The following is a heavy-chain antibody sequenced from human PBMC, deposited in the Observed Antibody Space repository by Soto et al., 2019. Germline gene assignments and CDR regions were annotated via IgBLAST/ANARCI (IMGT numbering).Heavy chain of an antibody. D-gene: IGHD3-3*01. CDR3: ARSEGYDFWSGYYFDY. CDR1: GFTVSSNY. V-gene: IGHV3-66*01. Sequence: PGGSLRLSCAASGFTVSSNYMSWVRQAPGKGLEWVSVIYSGGSTYCADSVKGRFTISRDNSKNTLYLQMNSLRAEDTAVYYCARSEGYDFWSGYYFDYWGQGTLVTVSS. J-gene: IGHJ4*02. CDR2: IYSGGST.